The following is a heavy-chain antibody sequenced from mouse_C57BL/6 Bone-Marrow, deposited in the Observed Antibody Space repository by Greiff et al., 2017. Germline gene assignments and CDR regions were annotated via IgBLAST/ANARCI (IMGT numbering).Heavy chain of an antibody. CDR1: GYTFTSYW. V-gene: IGHV1-69*01. CDR3: ARSNLDPYYAMGY. J-gene: IGHJ4*01. Sequence: QVQLQQPGAELVMPGASVKLSCKASGYTFTSYWMHWVKQRPGQGLEWIGEIDPSDSYTNYNQKFKGKSTLTVDKSSSTAYIQLSSLTSEDSAVYYCARSNLDPYYAMGYWGQGTSVTVSS. D-gene: IGHD4-1*01. CDR2: IDPSDSYT.